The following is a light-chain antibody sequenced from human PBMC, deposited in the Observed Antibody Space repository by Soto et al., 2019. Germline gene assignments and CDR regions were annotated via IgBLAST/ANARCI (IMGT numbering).Light chain of an antibody. J-gene: IGLJ1*01. CDR3: SSYTSSTTRV. CDR2: EVS. V-gene: IGLV2-14*02. CDR1: SSDVGLYNL. Sequence: QSALTQPASVAGSPGQSITISCTGTSSDVGLYNLVSWYQQHPGKAPKFMIYEVSNRPSGVSNRFSGSKSGNTASLTISGLQAEDGADYYCSSYTSSTTRVFGTGTKVTVL.